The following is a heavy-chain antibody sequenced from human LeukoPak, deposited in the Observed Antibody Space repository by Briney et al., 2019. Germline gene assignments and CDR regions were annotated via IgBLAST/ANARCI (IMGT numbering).Heavy chain of an antibody. J-gene: IGHJ4*02. CDR2: ISAYNGNT. V-gene: IGHV1-18*04. Sequence: ASVKVSCKASGFTFTSYYMHWVRQAPGQGLEWMGWISAYNGNTNYAQKLQGRVTMTTDTATSTAYMELRSLRSDDTAVYYCARVSSTYYDILTAYYGYWGQGTLVTVSS. CDR1: GFTFTSYY. CDR3: ARVSSTYYDILTAYYGY. D-gene: IGHD3-9*01.